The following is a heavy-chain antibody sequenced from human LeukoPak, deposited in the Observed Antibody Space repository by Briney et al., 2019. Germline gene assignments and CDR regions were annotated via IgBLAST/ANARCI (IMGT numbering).Heavy chain of an antibody. CDR1: GFMFSTYG. D-gene: IGHD6-19*01. J-gene: IGHJ6*02. CDR2: ISYDGQNK. V-gene: IGHV3-30*18. Sequence: QPGGSLRLSCAASGFMFSTYGMHWVRQAPGKGLEWVAVISYDGQNKYYGDSVRGRFTIARDNSKNTLHLQMNSLRREDTAMYYCAKDGLAGRFDSSVPGIYDGLDVWGQGTTVTVSS. CDR3: AKDGLAGRFDSSVPGIYDGLDV.